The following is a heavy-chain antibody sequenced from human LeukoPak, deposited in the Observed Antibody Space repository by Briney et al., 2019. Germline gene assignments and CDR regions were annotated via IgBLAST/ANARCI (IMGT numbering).Heavy chain of an antibody. CDR1: VYTFSDYR. CDR3: ARLPPKRGDWFDP. D-gene: IGHD3-16*01. Sequence: GESLKISCKGTVYTFSDYRISWMRQLPGKGLEWMGRLDPSDSYASYNPSFQGHVTMSADKSINTAYLKWSSLTASDSGMYYCARLPPKRGDWFDPWGQGTLVTVSS. V-gene: IGHV5-10-1*01. J-gene: IGHJ5*02. CDR2: LDPSDSYA.